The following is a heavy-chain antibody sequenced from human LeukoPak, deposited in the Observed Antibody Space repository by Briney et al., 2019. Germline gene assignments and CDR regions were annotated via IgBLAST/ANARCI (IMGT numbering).Heavy chain of an antibody. J-gene: IGHJ6*03. D-gene: IGHD2-21*02. CDR3: ASSGYMVTTYYYYYYMDV. V-gene: IGHV4-38-2*02. CDR1: GYSISSGYY. Sequence: SETLSLTCTVSGYSISSGYYWGWIRQPPGKGLGGIGSIYYNGSTYYNPSPKKRVTISVDTSKNQFSLKLSSVTAADTAVYYCASSGYMVTTYYYYYYMDVWGKGTTVTVSS. CDR2: IYYNGST.